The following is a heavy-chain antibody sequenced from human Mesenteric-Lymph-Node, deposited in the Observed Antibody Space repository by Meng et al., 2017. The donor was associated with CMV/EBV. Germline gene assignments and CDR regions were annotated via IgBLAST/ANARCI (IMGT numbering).Heavy chain of an antibody. D-gene: IGHD5-12*01. V-gene: IGHV3-23*01. CDR3: AKGGYSGSDRHYYRNGMDV. J-gene: IGHJ6*02. CDR1: GFTFRHYA. CDR2: HSDDDYTT. Sequence: GKSLKISCAASGFTFRHYAMNWVRKAPGKGLEWVSTHSDDDYTTYYADSVKGRFTISRDNSKNTLLLQMNSLRVGDTARYYCAKGGYSGSDRHYYRNGMDVWGHGTTVTVSS.